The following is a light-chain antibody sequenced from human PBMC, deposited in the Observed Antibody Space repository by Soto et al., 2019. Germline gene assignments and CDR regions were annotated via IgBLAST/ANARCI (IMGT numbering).Light chain of an antibody. Sequence: EIVMTQSPATLSVSPGERATLSCRASQSVSSNLAWYQQKPGQAPRLLIYGASTRATGIPARVSGSGSGTAFTLTISTLQSEDFADYYCQQYNNWPPYTFGQGTKLEIK. J-gene: IGKJ2*01. CDR3: QQYNNWPPYT. CDR2: GAS. CDR1: QSVSSN. V-gene: IGKV3-15*01.